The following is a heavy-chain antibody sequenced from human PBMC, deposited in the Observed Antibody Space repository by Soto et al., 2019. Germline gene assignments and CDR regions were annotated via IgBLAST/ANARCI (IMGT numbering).Heavy chain of an antibody. CDR2: INPSGGGT. Sequence: QVQLVQSGAEVKKPGASVKVSCKASGYTFTSYYMHWVRQAPGQGLERMGAINPSGGGTSYAQNCQGTVTRTRDTCTSTAYIELTSLRSEDTAVYYCAREGYSSSWYGGESDYWGQGTLVTVSS. J-gene: IGHJ4*02. CDR3: AREGYSSSWYGGESDY. V-gene: IGHV1-46*01. D-gene: IGHD6-13*01. CDR1: GYTFTSYY.